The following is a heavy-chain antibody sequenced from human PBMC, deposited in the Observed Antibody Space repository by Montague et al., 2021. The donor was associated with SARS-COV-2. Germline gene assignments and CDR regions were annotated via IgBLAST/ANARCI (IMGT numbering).Heavy chain of an antibody. CDR2: ISHSGSA. CDR1: GGSFSDYK. Sequence: SETLSLTCAVYGGSFSDYKWTWIRQSPGKGLEWLGQISHSGSANYNPSLKSRVTISVDTAKNQFSLKLTSVSVAGTAVYYCTRGAPGYWGQGTLVTVSS. V-gene: IGHV4-34*01. CDR3: TRGAPGY. J-gene: IGHJ4*02.